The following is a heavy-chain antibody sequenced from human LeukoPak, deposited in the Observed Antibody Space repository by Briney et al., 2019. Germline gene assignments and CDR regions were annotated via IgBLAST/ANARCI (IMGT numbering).Heavy chain of an antibody. V-gene: IGHV4-4*02. Sequence: SGTLSLTCAVSGGSISSSNWWSWVRQPPGKGLEWIGEIYHSGSTNYNPSLKSRVTISVDKSKNQFSLKLSSVTAADTAVYYCARATGDDYGDYGMDVWGQGTTVTVSS. D-gene: IGHD4-17*01. CDR2: IYHSGST. CDR3: ARATGDDYGDYGMDV. CDR1: GGSISSSNW. J-gene: IGHJ6*02.